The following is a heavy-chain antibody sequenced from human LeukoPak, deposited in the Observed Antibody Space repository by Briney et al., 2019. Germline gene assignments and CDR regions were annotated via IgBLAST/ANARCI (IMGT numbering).Heavy chain of an antibody. D-gene: IGHD4-17*01. Sequence: PGGSLRLSCRASGFIFTNFVMSWVRQAPGKGLEWVSAIGRSGDNPLYADSVKGRFTISRDNSKNTLYLQINSLTVADTALYYCVKDRHDYGDYVFDYWGQGTLVTVSS. CDR2: IGRSGDNP. CDR1: GFIFTNFV. CDR3: VKDRHDYGDYVFDY. V-gene: IGHV3-23*01. J-gene: IGHJ4*02.